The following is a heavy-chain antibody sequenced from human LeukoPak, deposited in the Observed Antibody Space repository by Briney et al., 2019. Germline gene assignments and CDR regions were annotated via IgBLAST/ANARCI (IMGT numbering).Heavy chain of an antibody. V-gene: IGHV3-30*03. CDR1: GFTFSSYW. CDR3: ARVRSLIQLWYYDY. J-gene: IGHJ4*02. D-gene: IGHD5-18*01. CDR2: ISYDGSNK. Sequence: PGGSLRLSCAASGFTFSSYWMSWVRQAPGKGLEWVAVISYDGSNKYYADSVKGRFTISRDNSKNTLYLQMNSLRAENTAVYYCARVRSLIQLWYYDYWGQGTLVTVSS.